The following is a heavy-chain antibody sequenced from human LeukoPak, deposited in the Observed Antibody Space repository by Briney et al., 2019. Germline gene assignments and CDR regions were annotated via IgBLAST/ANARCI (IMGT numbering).Heavy chain of an antibody. D-gene: IGHD3-10*01. V-gene: IGHV3-33*06. Sequence: GGSLRLSCAASGFPFSRYTMHWVRQAPGKGLEWVATVWFDGTKKFYPDSVKGRFTISRDNSKNTLYLQMNSLRAEDTAVYYCAKILWFGDSEALDYWGQGTLVTVSS. CDR2: VWFDGTKK. J-gene: IGHJ4*02. CDR1: GFPFSRYT. CDR3: AKILWFGDSEALDY.